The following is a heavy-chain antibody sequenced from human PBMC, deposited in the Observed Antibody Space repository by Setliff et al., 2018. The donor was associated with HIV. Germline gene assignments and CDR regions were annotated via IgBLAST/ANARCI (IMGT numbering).Heavy chain of an antibody. V-gene: IGHV1-46*01. J-gene: IGHJ3*02. CDR1: GNTFTSYY. Sequence: ASVKVSCKPSGNTFTSYYMHWVRQAPGQGLEWMGIINPSGDSTSYAQKFQGRVTMTRDTSTRTVYMGLSSLRSEDTAVYYCAREKVGEQLVIDAFDIWGQGTMVTVSS. D-gene: IGHD6-13*01. CDR2: INPSGDST. CDR3: AREKVGEQLVIDAFDI.